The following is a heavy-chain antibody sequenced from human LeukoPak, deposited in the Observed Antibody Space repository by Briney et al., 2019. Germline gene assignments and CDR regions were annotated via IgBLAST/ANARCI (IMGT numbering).Heavy chain of an antibody. D-gene: IGHD1-26*01. J-gene: IGHJ4*02. CDR1: GFTFSSYG. Sequence: HPGGSLRLSCAASGFTFSSYGMHWVRQAPGKGLEWVAFIRYDGSNKYYADSVKGRFTISRDNSKNTLYLQMNSLRAEDTAVYYCAKDSWEVGATSEIDYWGQGTLVTVSS. CDR3: AKDSWEVGATSEIDY. V-gene: IGHV3-30*02. CDR2: IRYDGSNK.